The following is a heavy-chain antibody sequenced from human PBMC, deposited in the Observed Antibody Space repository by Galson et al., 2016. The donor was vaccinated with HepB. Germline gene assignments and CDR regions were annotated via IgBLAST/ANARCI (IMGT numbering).Heavy chain of an antibody. J-gene: IGHJ5*01. Sequence: SLRLSCAASGFTFSSNAMHWVRQAPGKGLEWVAVISNGGSYKDYADSVKGRFTISRDNSKNIVYVQMSSLRAENTAVYYCARDHPWFGYNWLDSWGQGTLVTVSS. V-gene: IGHV3-30*04. CDR2: ISNGGSYK. CDR1: GFTFSSNA. CDR3: ARDHPWFGYNWLDS. D-gene: IGHD3-10*01.